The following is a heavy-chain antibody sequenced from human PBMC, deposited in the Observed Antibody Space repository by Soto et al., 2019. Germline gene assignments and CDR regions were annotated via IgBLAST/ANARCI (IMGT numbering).Heavy chain of an antibody. CDR2: ISWKSGSI. J-gene: IGHJ6*02. CDR1: GFTFDDYA. Sequence: HPGGSLRLSCAASGFTFDDYAMHWVRQAPGKGLEWVSGISWKSGSIGYADSVKGRITISRDNAKNSLYLQMNSLRAEDKALYYCAKDIRVADHYYYGMDIWGQGTTVTVSS. V-gene: IGHV3-9*01. D-gene: IGHD2-15*01. CDR3: AKDIRVADHYYYGMDI.